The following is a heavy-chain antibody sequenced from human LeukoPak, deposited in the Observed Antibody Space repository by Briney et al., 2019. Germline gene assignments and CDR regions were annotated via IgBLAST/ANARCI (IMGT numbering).Heavy chain of an antibody. Sequence: SSQTLSLTCTVSGGSISSGSYYWSWIRQPAGKGLEWIGRIYTSGSTNYNPSLKSRVTISVDTSKNQFSLKLSSVTAADTAVYYCARVHSSSWYGRNGWFDPWGQGTLVTVSS. CDR3: ARVHSSSWYGRNGWFDP. CDR2: IYTSGST. CDR1: GGSISSGSYY. J-gene: IGHJ5*02. V-gene: IGHV4-61*02. D-gene: IGHD6-13*01.